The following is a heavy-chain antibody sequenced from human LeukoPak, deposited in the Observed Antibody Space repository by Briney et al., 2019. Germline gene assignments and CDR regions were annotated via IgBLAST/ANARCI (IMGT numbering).Heavy chain of an antibody. D-gene: IGHD5-12*01. Sequence: ASVKVSCKASGYTFTSYYMHWVRQAPGQGLEWMGIINPSGGSTSYAQKFQGRVTMTWDTSTSTVYMELSSLRSEDTAVYYCAMDSGYDFAFDIWGQGTMVTVSS. CDR3: AMDSGYDFAFDI. V-gene: IGHV1-46*01. CDR2: INPSGGST. J-gene: IGHJ3*02. CDR1: GYTFTSYY.